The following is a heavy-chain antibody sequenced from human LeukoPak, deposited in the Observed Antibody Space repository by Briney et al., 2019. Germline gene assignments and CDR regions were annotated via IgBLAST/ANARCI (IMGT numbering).Heavy chain of an antibody. CDR1: GFTFSSYA. Sequence: PVGSLRLSCTAAGFTFSSYAMNWVRQAPGKGLEWVSGIGAGGTFTYYADSVKGRFTISRDNSRNTLYLQMNSLRADDTAVYYCAKDLHKYYFGSGSFSSYFDNWGQGTLVTVSS. D-gene: IGHD3-10*01. CDR2: IGAGGTFT. J-gene: IGHJ4*02. CDR3: AKDLHKYYFGSGSFSSYFDN. V-gene: IGHV3-23*01.